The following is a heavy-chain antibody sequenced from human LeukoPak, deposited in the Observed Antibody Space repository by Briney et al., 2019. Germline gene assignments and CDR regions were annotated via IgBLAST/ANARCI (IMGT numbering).Heavy chain of an antibody. CDR1: GGSTTSYY. CDR3: ASNTNVAVAAFWYFDL. V-gene: IGHV4-59*01. J-gene: IGHJ2*01. Sequence: SETLSLTCTVSGGSTTSYYWSWIRQPPGKGLEWIGYTYYGGSTRYNPSLQSRVTISVDTSQNQFSLTLSSVTAVDTAVYYCASNTNVAVAAFWYFDLWGRGTLVTVSS. D-gene: IGHD6-19*01. CDR2: TYYGGST.